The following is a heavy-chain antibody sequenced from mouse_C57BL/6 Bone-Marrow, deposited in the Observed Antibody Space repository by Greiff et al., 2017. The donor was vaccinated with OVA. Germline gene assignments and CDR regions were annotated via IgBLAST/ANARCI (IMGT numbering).Heavy chain of an antibody. Sequence: EVMLVESGGGLVQPGGSLSLSCAASGFTFTDYYMSWVRQPPGKALEWLGFIRNKANGYTTEYSASVKGRFTISRDNSQSILYLQMNALRAEDSATYYCARSPYGYDNYAMDYWGQGTSVTVSS. CDR1: GFTFTDYY. D-gene: IGHD2-2*01. J-gene: IGHJ4*01. V-gene: IGHV7-3*01. CDR2: IRNKANGYTT. CDR3: ARSPYGYDNYAMDY.